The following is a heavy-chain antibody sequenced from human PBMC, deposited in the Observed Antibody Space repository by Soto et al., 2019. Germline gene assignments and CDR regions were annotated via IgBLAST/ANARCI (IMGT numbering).Heavy chain of an antibody. D-gene: IGHD3-3*01. CDR3: ARDPPPRITIFGMVISRHMDV. J-gene: IGHJ6*03. CDR1: GYTFTSYG. Sequence: ASVKVSCKASGYTFTSYGISLVRQATGQGLEWMGWISAYNGNTNYAQKLQGRVTMTTDTSTSTAYMELRSLRSDDTAVYYCARDPPPRITIFGMVISRHMDVWGKGTTVTVSS. V-gene: IGHV1-18*01. CDR2: ISAYNGNT.